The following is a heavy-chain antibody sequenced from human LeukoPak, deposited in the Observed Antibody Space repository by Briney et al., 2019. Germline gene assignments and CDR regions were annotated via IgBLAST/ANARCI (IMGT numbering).Heavy chain of an antibody. J-gene: IGHJ4*02. CDR1: GGSISSSSYY. CDR2: IYYSGST. V-gene: IGHV4-39*01. CDR3: ARHKAVGATKPFFDY. Sequence: SETLSLTCTVSGGSISSSSYYWGWIRQPPGKGLEWIGSIYYSGSTYYNPSLKSRVTISVDTSKNQFSLKLSSVTAADTAVYYCARHKAVGATKPFFDYWGQGTLVTVSS. D-gene: IGHD1-26*01.